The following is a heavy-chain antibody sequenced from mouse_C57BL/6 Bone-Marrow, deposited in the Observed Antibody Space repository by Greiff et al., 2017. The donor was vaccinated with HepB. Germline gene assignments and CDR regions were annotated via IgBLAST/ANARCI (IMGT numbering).Heavy chain of an antibody. D-gene: IGHD1-1*01. CDR1: GSTFTSYW. CDR2: IYPSDSET. Sequence: QVQLQQPGAELVRPGSSVKLSCKASGSTFTSYWMDWVNQRPGQGLEWIGNIYPSDSETPYNQKFKDKATLTVAKSSSTAYMQLSSLTSEDSAVYYCASRCTTGVATDYAMDYWGQGTSVTVSS. J-gene: IGHJ4*01. CDR3: ASRCTTGVATDYAMDY. V-gene: IGHV1-61*01.